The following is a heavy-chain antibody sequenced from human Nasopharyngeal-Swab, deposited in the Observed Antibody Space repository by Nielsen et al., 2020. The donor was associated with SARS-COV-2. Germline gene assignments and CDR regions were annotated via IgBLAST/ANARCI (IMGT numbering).Heavy chain of an antibody. Sequence: SETLSLTCTVSGGSISSYYWSWIWQPPGKGLEWIGYIYYSGSTNYNPSLKSRVTISVDTSKNQFSLKLSSVTAADTAVYYCARVGGIPGGYSSSWGYYYGMDVWGQGTTVTVSS. CDR3: ARVGGIPGGYSSSWGYYYGMDV. CDR2: IYYSGST. CDR1: GGSISSYY. V-gene: IGHV4-59*01. D-gene: IGHD6-13*01. J-gene: IGHJ6*02.